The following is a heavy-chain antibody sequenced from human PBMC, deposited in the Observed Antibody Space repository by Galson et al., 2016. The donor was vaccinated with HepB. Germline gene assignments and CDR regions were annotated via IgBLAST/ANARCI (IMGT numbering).Heavy chain of an antibody. CDR1: GGPFSNYA. V-gene: IGHV1-69*13. CDR3: AGGFEGRGYRPAWGLWYYAMGV. D-gene: IGHD4/OR15-4a*01. Sequence: SVKVSCKASGGPFSNYAISWVRQAPGQGLEWMGGVIPIYGTSQYAQKFQGRVTITADESTATAFMELSSLRSEDTAVYFCAGGFEGRGYRPAWGLWYYAMGVWGQGTTVIVSS. CDR2: VIPIYGTS. J-gene: IGHJ6*02.